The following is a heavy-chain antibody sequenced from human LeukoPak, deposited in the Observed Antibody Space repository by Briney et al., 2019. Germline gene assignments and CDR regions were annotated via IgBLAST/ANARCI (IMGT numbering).Heavy chain of an antibody. D-gene: IGHD3-10*01. Sequence: ASVKVSCKASGYTFTGYYMHWVRQAPGQGLEWMGWINPNSGGTNYAQKFQGRVTMTRDTSISTAYMELSRLRSDDTAVYYCARDRGSGSYYPDYWGQGTLVTVSS. J-gene: IGHJ4*02. CDR2: INPNSGGT. V-gene: IGHV1-2*02. CDR1: GYTFTGYY. CDR3: ARDRGSGSYYPDY.